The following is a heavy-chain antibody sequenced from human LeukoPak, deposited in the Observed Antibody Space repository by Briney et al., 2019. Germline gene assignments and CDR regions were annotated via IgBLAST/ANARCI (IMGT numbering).Heavy chain of an antibody. CDR2: IYYSGST. D-gene: IGHD3-3*01. CDR1: GGSISSYY. CDR3: ARTYYDSMDV. J-gene: IGHJ6*03. Sequence: SETLSLTCTVSGGSISSYYWSWIRQPPGKGLEWIGYIYYSGSTNYNPSLKSRVTISVDTSKNQFSLKLSSVTAADTAVYYCARTYYDSMDVWGKGTTVTVSS. V-gene: IGHV4-59*01.